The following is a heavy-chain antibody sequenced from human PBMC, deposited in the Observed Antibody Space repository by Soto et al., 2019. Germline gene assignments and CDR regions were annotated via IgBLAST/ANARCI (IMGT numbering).Heavy chain of an antibody. Sequence: PGGSLRLSCAASGFTVSSKYMSWVRQAPGKGLEWVSLIQSGGPTYYADSVKGRFTISRDTSENTVHLQMDSLRAEDTAVYYCAKDPITFGGVIVPTYYYYGMDVWGQGTTVTVSS. CDR1: GFTVSSKY. D-gene: IGHD3-16*02. J-gene: IGHJ6*02. CDR3: AKDPITFGGVIVPTYYYYGMDV. CDR2: IQSGGPT. V-gene: IGHV3-66*01.